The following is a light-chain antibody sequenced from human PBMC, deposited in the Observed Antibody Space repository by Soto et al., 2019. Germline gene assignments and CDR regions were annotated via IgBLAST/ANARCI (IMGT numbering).Light chain of an antibody. V-gene: IGKV3-15*01. CDR1: QSVSNN. Sequence: EIVMTQSPAPLSVSPGESATLSCRASQSVSNNLTWYQQKPGQPPRLLIYGASTRATGVPGRFSGSGSGTEFTLTISSLQSEDFAVYYCQQYNDWWTFGQGTRLEIK. J-gene: IGKJ5*01. CDR2: GAS. CDR3: QQYNDWWT.